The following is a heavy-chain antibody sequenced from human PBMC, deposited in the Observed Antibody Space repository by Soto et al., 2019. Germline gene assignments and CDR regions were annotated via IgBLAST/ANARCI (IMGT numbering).Heavy chain of an antibody. CDR2: IIPIFGTA. V-gene: IGHV1-69*13. CDR1: GGTFSSYA. J-gene: IGHJ6*02. D-gene: IGHD3-10*01. Sequence: ASVKVSCKASGGTFSSYAISWVRQAPGQGLEWMGGIIPIFGTANYAQKFQGRVTITADESTSTAYMELSSLRSEDTAVYYCARARGSGSYYYPKYYYYGMDVWGQGTTVTVSS. CDR3: ARARGSGSYYYPKYYYYGMDV.